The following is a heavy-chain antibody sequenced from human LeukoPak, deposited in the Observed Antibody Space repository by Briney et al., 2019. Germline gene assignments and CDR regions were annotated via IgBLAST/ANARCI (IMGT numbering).Heavy chain of an antibody. CDR3: ANRDVVGAKKFGFDY. J-gene: IGHJ4*02. Sequence: GGSLRLSCAASGFTFSDYAMHWVRQAPGMGLEWVALISYDGTDKYYADSVKGRFTISRDNSKSTLYLQMNSLRAEDTAVYYCANRDVVGAKKFGFDYWGQGTLVTVSS. CDR2: ISYDGTDK. CDR1: GFTFSDYA. V-gene: IGHV3-30*04. D-gene: IGHD1-26*01.